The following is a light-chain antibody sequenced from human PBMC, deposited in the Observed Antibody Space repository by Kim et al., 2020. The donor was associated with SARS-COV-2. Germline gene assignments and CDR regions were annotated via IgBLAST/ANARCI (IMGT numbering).Light chain of an antibody. CDR3: QTWDTGIQV. J-gene: IGLJ3*02. CDR1: SGRSSYA. V-gene: IGLV4-69*01. Sequence: ASVKLTCTLSSGRSSYAIAGHQQQPEKGPRYLMKLNSDGSHSKGDGIPDRFSGSSSGAERYLTISSLQSEDEADYYCQTWDTGIQVFGGGTQLTVL. CDR2: LNSDGSH.